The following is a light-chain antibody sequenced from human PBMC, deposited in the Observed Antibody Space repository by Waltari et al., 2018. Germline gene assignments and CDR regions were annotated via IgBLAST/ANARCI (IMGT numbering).Light chain of an antibody. Sequence: QAALTQPATVSGSPGQSIPISCTGTSSDVGGYNYVSWYQQHPGKAPKLMIYEVSNRPPGVSIRCAGSKSGNTASLTISVLQAEDEADYYCSSYISSSTLELFGGGTSLTVL. CDR3: SSYISSSTLEL. V-gene: IGLV2-14*01. CDR1: SSDVGGYNY. J-gene: IGLJ2*01. CDR2: EVS.